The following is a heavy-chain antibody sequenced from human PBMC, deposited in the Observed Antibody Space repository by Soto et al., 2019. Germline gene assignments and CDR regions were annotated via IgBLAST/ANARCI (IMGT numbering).Heavy chain of an antibody. V-gene: IGHV2-5*02. J-gene: IGHJ4*02. CDR2: IYWDDDK. CDR1: GFSLSTSGVG. CDR3: AHRRRYYDSSGYYYIDY. D-gene: IGHD3-22*01. Sequence: SGPTLVNPTQTLTLTCTFSGFSLSTSGVGVGWIRQPPGKALEWLALIYWDDDKRYSPSLKSRLTITKDTSKNQVVLTMTNMDPVDTATYYCAHRRRYYDSSGYYYIDYWGQGTLVTVSS.